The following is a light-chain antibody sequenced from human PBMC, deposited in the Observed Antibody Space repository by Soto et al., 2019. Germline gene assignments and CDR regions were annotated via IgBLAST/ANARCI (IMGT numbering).Light chain of an antibody. J-gene: IGKJ4*01. CDR2: NAS. Sequence: EIVLTQSPATMSLSPGERATLSCRASQTVGGYLAWYQQKGGQAPRLLIYNASNRATGIPARFSGSGSGTDFTLTISSLEPEDFAFYYCQQRANGPLTFGGGTKVEIK. V-gene: IGKV3-11*01. CDR3: QQRANGPLT. CDR1: QTVGGY.